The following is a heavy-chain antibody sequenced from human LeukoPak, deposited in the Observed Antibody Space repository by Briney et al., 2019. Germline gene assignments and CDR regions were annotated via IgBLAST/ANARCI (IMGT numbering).Heavy chain of an antibody. Sequence: PGGSLRLSCAASGFTFSSYVMHWVRQAPGKGLEWVAIISYDGSNEYYADSVKGRFTISRDNSKNTLYLQMDSLRAEDTAVYYCAKGAWMGYSGYDYDAFDIWGQETMVTVSS. D-gene: IGHD5-12*01. CDR2: ISYDGSNE. CDR3: AKGAWMGYSGYDYDAFDI. CDR1: GFTFSSYV. V-gene: IGHV3-30*04. J-gene: IGHJ3*02.